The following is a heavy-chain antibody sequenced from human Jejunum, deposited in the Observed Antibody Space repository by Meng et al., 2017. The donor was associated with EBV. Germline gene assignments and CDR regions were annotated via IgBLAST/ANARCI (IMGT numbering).Heavy chain of an antibody. Sequence: VELVEAGGGVVQPGRSLRSSCAAYGFTFSGHAMQWVRQAPGKGLKWVALISNDGNNKYYADSVKGRFTISRDNSKNTLYLQMKSLRVDDTALYYCTREWGADYWGQGTLVTVSS. D-gene: IGHD3-16*01. CDR2: ISNDGNNK. CDR3: TREWGADY. CDR1: GFTFSGHA. J-gene: IGHJ4*02. V-gene: IGHV3-30-3*01.